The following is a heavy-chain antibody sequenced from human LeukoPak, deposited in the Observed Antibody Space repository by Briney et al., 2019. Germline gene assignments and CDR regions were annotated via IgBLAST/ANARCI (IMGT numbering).Heavy chain of an antibody. V-gene: IGHV3-30*03. CDR2: VLYDGVNK. J-gene: IGHJ6*03. D-gene: IGHD6-13*01. Sequence: GGSLRLSCSASGFTFGTFGMHWVRQAPGRGLEWVAVVLYDGVNKYYAESVKGRFTVSRDDSENTLYLQLNSLRAEDTAVYYCARAQRARWQQTSVAAAGRRVSYYYYYMDVWGKGTTVTVSS. CDR3: ARAQRARWQQTSVAAAGRRVSYYYYYMDV. CDR1: GFTFGTFG.